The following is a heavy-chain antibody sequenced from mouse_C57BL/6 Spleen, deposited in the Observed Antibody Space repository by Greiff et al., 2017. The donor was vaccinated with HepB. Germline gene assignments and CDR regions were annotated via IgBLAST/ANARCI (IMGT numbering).Heavy chain of an antibody. J-gene: IGHJ4*01. CDR3: ASRGYAMDY. V-gene: IGHV7-3*01. Sequence: EVKLEESGGGLVQPGGSLSLSCAASGFTFTDYSMSWVRQPPGKALEWLGFIRNKANGYTTEYSASVKGRFTISRDNSQSILYLQMNALRAEDSATYYCASRGYAMDYWGQGTSVTVSS. CDR2: IRNKANGYTT. CDR1: GFTFTDYS.